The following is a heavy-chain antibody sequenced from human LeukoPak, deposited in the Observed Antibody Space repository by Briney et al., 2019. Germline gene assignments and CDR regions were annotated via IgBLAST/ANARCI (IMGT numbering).Heavy chain of an antibody. CDR3: ARETPVSALYYYYYYMDV. V-gene: IGHV3-74*01. D-gene: IGHD4-23*01. CDR1: GFTFSSYW. J-gene: IGHJ6*03. Sequence: GGSLRLSCAASGFTFSSYWMHWVRQAPGKGLVWVSRINSDGSSTSYADSVKGRFTISRDNAKHTLYLQMNSLRAEDTAVYYCARETPVSALYYYYYYMDVWGKGTTVTVSS. CDR2: INSDGSST.